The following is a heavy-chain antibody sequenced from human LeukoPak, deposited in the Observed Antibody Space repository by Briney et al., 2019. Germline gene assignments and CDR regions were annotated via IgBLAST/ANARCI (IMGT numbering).Heavy chain of an antibody. Sequence: SETLSLTCTVSGGSISSSSYYWGWIRQPPGKGLEWIGSIYYSGGTYSNPSLESRVTISVDTSKNQFSLKLSSVTAADTAVYYCALTLDYYGSGSYYNWYGMDVWGQGTTVTVSS. CDR1: GGSISSSSYY. D-gene: IGHD3-10*01. CDR2: IYYSGGT. J-gene: IGHJ6*02. CDR3: ALTLDYYGSGSYYNWYGMDV. V-gene: IGHV4-39*01.